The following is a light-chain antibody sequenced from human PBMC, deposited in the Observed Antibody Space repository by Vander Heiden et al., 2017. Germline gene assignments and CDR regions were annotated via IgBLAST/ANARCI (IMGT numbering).Light chain of an antibody. CDR1: SRDVGSYNL. J-gene: IGLJ1*01. V-gene: IGLV2-23*01. CDR3: CSYAGSSSYV. CDR2: EGS. Sequence: QSALTQPASVSGSPGPSLTISCTGTSRDVGSYNLVSWYQQHPGKAPKLMIYEGSKRPSGVSNRFSGSKSGNTASLTISGLKDEDEADYYCCSYAGSSSYVFGTGTKVTVL.